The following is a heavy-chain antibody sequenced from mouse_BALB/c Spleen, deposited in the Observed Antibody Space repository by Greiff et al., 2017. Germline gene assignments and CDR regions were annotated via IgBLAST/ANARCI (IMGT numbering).Heavy chain of an antibody. D-gene: IGHD1-2*01. CDR2: INSNGGST. CDR3: ARDSLLRSYYFDY. Sequence: EVQLMESGGGLVQPGGSLKLSCAASGFTFSSYGMSWVRQTPDKRLELVATINSNGGSTYYPDSVKGRFTISRDNAKNTLYLQMSSLKSEDTAMYNCARDSLLRSYYFDYWGQGTTLTVSA. V-gene: IGHV5-6-3*01. J-gene: IGHJ2*01. CDR1: GFTFSSYG.